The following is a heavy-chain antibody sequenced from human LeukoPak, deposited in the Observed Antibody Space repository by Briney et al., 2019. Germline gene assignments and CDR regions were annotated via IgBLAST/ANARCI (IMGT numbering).Heavy chain of an antibody. V-gene: IGHV4-38-2*02. CDR3: ARCYCSSTSCRYYYYYYMDV. Sequence: SETLSLTCTVSGYSISSGYYWGWIRQPPGKGLEWIGSIYHSGSTYYNPPLKSRVTISVDTSKNQFSLKLRSLTAADTAVYYCARCYCSSTSCRYYYYYYMDVWGKGTTVTVSS. J-gene: IGHJ6*03. CDR2: IYHSGST. D-gene: IGHD2-2*01. CDR1: GYSISSGYY.